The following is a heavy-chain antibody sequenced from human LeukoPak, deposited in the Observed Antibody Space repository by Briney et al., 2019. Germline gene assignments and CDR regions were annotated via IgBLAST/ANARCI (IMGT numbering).Heavy chain of an antibody. D-gene: IGHD3-3*01. J-gene: IGHJ4*02. V-gene: IGHV1-69*04. CDR3: ARESPIPYYDFWSGYPLDY. CDR2: IIPILGIA. CDR1: GGTFSSCT. Sequence: ASVKVSCKASGGTFSSCTISWVRQAPGQGLEWMGRIIPILGIANYAQKFQGRVTITADKSTSTAYMELSSLRSEDTAVYYCARESPIPYYDFWSGYPLDYWGQGTLVTVSS.